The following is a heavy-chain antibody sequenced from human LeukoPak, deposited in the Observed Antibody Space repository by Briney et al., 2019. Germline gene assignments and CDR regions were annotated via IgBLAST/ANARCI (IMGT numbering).Heavy chain of an antibody. V-gene: IGHV1-69*05. J-gene: IGHJ6*03. CDR2: IIPIFGTA. CDR3: AKGAAIFYYYMDV. CDR1: GGTFSSYA. Sequence: SVKVSCKASGGTFSSYAISWVRRAPGQGLEWMGGIIPIFGTANYAQKFQGRVTITTDESTSTAYMELSSLRSEDTAVYYCAKGAAIFYYYMDVWGKGTTVTVSS. D-gene: IGHD2-2*01.